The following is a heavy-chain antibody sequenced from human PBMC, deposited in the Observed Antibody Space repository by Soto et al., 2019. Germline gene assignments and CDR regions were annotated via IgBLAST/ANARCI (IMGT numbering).Heavy chain of an antibody. CDR3: ARPRVGEPYYFDY. CDR2: IDPSDSYT. V-gene: IGHV5-10-1*01. Sequence: PGESLKISCKGSGYSFTSYWISWVRQMPGKGLEWMGRIDPSDSYTNYSPSFQGHVTISADRSISTAYLQWSSLKASDTAMYYCARPRVGEPYYFDYWGQGTLVTVSS. J-gene: IGHJ4*02. CDR1: GYSFTSYW.